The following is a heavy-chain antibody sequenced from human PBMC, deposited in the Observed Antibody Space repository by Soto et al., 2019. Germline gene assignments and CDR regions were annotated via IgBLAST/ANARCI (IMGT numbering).Heavy chain of an antibody. J-gene: IGHJ6*02. CDR3: AREVTGGYCSGGSCYSYYGMDV. Sequence: GGSLRLSCAASGFTFSSYWMSWVRQTPGKGLEWVANIKQDGSEKYYVDSVKGRFTISRDNAKNSLYLQMNSLRAEDTAVYYCAREVTGGYCSGGSCYSYYGMDVWGQGTTVTVSS. CDR2: IKQDGSEK. V-gene: IGHV3-7*01. D-gene: IGHD2-15*01. CDR1: GFTFSSYW.